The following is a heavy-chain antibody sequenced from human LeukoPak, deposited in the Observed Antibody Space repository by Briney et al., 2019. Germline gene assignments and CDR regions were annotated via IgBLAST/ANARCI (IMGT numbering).Heavy chain of an antibody. CDR3: ARGILDCTSTSCYSSYDAFDI. Sequence: GGSLRLSCAASGFTFDSCWMSWVRQAPGKGLEWVANIKQDGSEKYYVDSVKGRFTISRDNAKNSLYLQMNSLRAEDTAVYYCARGILDCTSTSCYSSYDAFDIWGQGTMVTVSS. V-gene: IGHV3-7*05. D-gene: IGHD2-2*01. J-gene: IGHJ3*02. CDR2: IKQDGSEK. CDR1: GFTFDSCW.